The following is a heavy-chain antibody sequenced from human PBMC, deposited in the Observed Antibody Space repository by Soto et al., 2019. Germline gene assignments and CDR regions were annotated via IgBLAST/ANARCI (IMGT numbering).Heavy chain of an antibody. V-gene: IGHV3-30*03. CDR2: ISYDGSTK. Sequence: PGGSLRLSCAASGFSFSSFGMHWVRQAPGKGLEWVAVISYDGSTKYYVDSVKGRFTISRDNSKNTLYLQMSSLRAEDTAVYYCARALTKDTSMVLDSFHIWGQGTKVTVSS. J-gene: IGHJ3*02. CDR3: ARALTKDTSMVLDSFHI. CDR1: GFSFSSFG. D-gene: IGHD5-18*01.